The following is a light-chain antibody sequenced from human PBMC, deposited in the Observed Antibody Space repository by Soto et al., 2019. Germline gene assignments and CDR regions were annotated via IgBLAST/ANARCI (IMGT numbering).Light chain of an antibody. Sequence: EILVTQSPVTLSMSPGERVILSCRTSQSVGTNLAWYQQNPGQAPRLLIYGASTRATGIPARFSGSGSGAYFTLTISSLQSEDFAVYYCQQYDTWTWTFGLGTKVDNK. V-gene: IGKV3-15*01. CDR1: QSVGTN. CDR2: GAS. J-gene: IGKJ1*01. CDR3: QQYDTWTWT.